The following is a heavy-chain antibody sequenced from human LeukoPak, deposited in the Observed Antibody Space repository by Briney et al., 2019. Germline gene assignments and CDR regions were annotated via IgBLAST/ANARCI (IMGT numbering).Heavy chain of an antibody. CDR3: AKSYNGYESKPDY. CDR2: ISNSGGRT. Sequence: GGSLRLSCAASGFTFSSYAMSWVRQAPGKGLEWVSPISNSGGRTFYTDSVKGRFTISRDNSKITLYLQMNSLRAEDTAVYYCAKSYNGYESKPDYWGQGTLVTVSS. D-gene: IGHD5-12*01. J-gene: IGHJ4*02. CDR1: GFTFSSYA. V-gene: IGHV3-23*01.